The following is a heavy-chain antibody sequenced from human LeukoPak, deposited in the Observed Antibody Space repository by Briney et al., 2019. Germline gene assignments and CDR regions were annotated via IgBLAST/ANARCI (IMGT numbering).Heavy chain of an antibody. J-gene: IGHJ4*02. CDR1: GGTFSSYA. CDR2: IIPIFGTA. CDR3: ARGSMVRGVIPYYYFDY. Sequence: ASVKVSCKASGGTFSSYAISWVRQAPGQGLEWMGGIIPIFGTANYAQKFQGRVTITADKSTSTAYMELSSLRSEDTAVYYCARGSMVRGVIPYYYFDYWGQGTLVTVSS. D-gene: IGHD3-10*01. V-gene: IGHV1-69*06.